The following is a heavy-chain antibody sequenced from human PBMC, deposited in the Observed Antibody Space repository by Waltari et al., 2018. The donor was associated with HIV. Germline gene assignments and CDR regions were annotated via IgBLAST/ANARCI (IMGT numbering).Heavy chain of an antibody. CDR2: IRPVMGTT. Sequence: VQLVQSGSEVKRPASSVRVYCGTSRGVSSNYVVNWVRPAPGEGLPSKRIIRPVMGTTNYAQELRGRVSFTADESSNTVYMELTGLRIEDTALYYCASRDGSGYRPFYFYAMDVWGRGTKVTVSS. D-gene: IGHD3-22*01. CDR3: ASRDGSGYRPFYFYAMDV. CDR1: RGVSSNYV. J-gene: IGHJ6*02. V-gene: IGHV1-69*11.